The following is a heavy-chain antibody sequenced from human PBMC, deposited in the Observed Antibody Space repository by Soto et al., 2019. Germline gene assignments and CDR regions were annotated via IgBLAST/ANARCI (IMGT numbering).Heavy chain of an antibody. CDR3: SRGPPFCR. D-gene: IGHD3-10*01. CDR1: GGSISSGGYS. J-gene: IGHJ4*02. CDR2: IYHSGST. V-gene: IGHV4-30-2*01. Sequence: QLQLQESGSGLVKPSQTLSLTCAVSGGSISSGGYSWTWIRQPPGKGLEWIGYIYHSGSTYYNPSPKRRGTHSGSRSKEQFPPKPSLVAAGDHAGDYRSRGPPFCRWGQGTLVTVSS.